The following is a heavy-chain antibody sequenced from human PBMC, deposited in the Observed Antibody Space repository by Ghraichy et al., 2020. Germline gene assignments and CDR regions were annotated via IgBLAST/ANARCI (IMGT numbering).Heavy chain of an antibody. V-gene: IGHV4-59*08. CDR3: ARPNGEWGSRWQNCYFDL. Sequence: SQTLSLTCTAFGGSISDYYWSWVRRVPGKGLEWLGNIYYTGTTNYNPSLEGRVIMFIDTSKREFSLRLTSVTAADTGVYYCARPNGEWGSRWQNCYFDLWGRGTLVTVSS. J-gene: IGHJ2*01. CDR2: IYYTGTT. CDR1: GGSISDYY. D-gene: IGHD2-8*01.